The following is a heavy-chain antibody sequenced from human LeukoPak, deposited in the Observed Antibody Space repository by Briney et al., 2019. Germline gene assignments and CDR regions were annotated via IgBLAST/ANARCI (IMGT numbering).Heavy chain of an antibody. CDR3: ARDLYSSGSNWFDP. V-gene: IGHV3-48*04. Sequence: PGRSLRLSCAASGFTFSSYSMNWVRQAPGKGLEWVSYISSSSSTIYYADSVKGRFTISRDNAKNSLYLQMNSLRAEDTAVYYCARDLYSSGSNWFDPWGQGTLVTVSS. D-gene: IGHD6-19*01. CDR1: GFTFSSYS. CDR2: ISSSSSTI. J-gene: IGHJ5*02.